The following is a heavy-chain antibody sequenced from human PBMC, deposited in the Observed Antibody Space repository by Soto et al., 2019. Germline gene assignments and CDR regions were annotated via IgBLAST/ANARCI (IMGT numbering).Heavy chain of an antibody. CDR2: ISPYTGNT. Sequence: QVQRVQSGDEVKKPGASVKVSCKASGYIFVNYGIAWVRQAPGQGLEWMGWISPYTGNTHSATKVQGRLTMTTDTSTITAYMDLWSLTSDDTAVYYCVMVDNYVTPTPQEGWGQWTTVTVSS. CDR3: VMVDNYVTPTPQEG. D-gene: IGHD3-16*01. J-gene: IGHJ6*02. CDR1: GYIFVNYG. V-gene: IGHV1-18*01.